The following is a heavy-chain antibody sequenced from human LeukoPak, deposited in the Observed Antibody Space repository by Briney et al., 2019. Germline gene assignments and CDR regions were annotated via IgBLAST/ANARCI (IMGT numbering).Heavy chain of an antibody. CDR1: GGSLNSHY. V-gene: IGHV4-59*11. CDR3: ARFSAGCSTSSCYLTY. Sequence: SETLSLTCSVSGGSLNSHYWSWIRQPPGKGLELIGHIHDTGSTFYNPPLRGRVTISLDTSNNQFSLKLASMTAADTAVYYCARFSAGCSTSSCYLTYWGQGTLVTVS. CDR2: IHDTGST. J-gene: IGHJ4*02. D-gene: IGHD2-2*01.